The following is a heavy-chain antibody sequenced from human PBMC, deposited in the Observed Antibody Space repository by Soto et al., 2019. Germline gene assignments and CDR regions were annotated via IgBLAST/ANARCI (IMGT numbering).Heavy chain of an antibody. V-gene: IGHV3-9*01. D-gene: IGHD3-10*01. Sequence: EVQLVESGGGLVQPGRSLRLSCAASGFTFDDYAMHWVRQAPGKGLEWVSGISWNSGSIGYADSVKGRFTISRDNAKNSLYLQMNSLLGQYPALYYCAKDMSVASGGAFDIWGQGTMVTVSS. J-gene: IGHJ3*02. CDR1: GFTFDDYA. CDR3: AKDMSVASGGAFDI. CDR2: ISWNSGSI.